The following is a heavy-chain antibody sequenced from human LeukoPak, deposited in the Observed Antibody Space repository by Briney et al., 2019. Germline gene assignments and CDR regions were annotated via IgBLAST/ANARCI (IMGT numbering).Heavy chain of an antibody. D-gene: IGHD5-18*01. CDR3: ARARGYSYGYQEAATFDY. CDR2: IIPIFGTA. CDR1: GGTFSSYA. J-gene: IGHJ4*02. Sequence: GASVKVSCKASGGTFSSYATSWVRQAPGRGLEWMGGIIPIFGTANYAQKFQGRVTITTDESTSTAYMELNSLRSEDTAVYYCARARGYSYGYQEAATFDYWGQGTLVTVSS. V-gene: IGHV1-69*05.